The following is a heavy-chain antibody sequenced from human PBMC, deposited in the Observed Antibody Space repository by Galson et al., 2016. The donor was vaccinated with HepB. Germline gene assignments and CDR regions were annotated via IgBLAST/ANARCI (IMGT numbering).Heavy chain of an antibody. CDR2: IDWDDDK. Sequence: PALVKPTQTLTLTCTFSGFSLNTSEMCVSWIRQPPGKALEWLALIDWDDDKYYSTSLKTRLTISKDTSKNQVVLTMTNMDPVDTGTYYCARTLGGTSFYWFFDVWGRGTLVTVSS. D-gene: IGHD3-16*01. CDR1: GFSLNTSEMC. CDR3: ARTLGGTSFYWFFDV. J-gene: IGHJ2*01. V-gene: IGHV2-70*01.